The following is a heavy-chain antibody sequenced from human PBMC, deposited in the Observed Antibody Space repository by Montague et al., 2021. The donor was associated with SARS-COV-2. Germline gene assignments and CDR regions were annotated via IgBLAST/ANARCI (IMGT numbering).Heavy chain of an antibody. J-gene: IGHJ5*02. D-gene: IGHD5-12*01. CDR3: AREYRWNWFDP. CDR2: IYYRGAT. Sequence: SETLSLTCSVSGGSISSDYWSWIRQSPGEGLEWIGYIYYRGATNYNPSLKSRVTFSIDTSKNQFSLKLISVTAADTAVYFCAREYRWNWFDPWGQGVLVTVSS. CDR1: GGSISSDY. V-gene: IGHV4-59*01.